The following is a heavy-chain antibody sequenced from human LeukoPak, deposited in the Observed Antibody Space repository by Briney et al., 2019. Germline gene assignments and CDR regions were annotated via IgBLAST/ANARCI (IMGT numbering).Heavy chain of an antibody. CDR3: ARVLGYCSSTSCYHFDH. V-gene: IGHV4-59*12. Sequence: SETLSLTCTVSGGSISSYYWSWIRQPPGKGLERIGYIYYSGSTNYNPSLKSRVTISVDTSKNQFSLKLSSVTAADTAVYYCARVLGYCSSTSCYHFDHWGQGTLVTVSS. J-gene: IGHJ5*02. D-gene: IGHD2-2*01. CDR2: IYYSGST. CDR1: GGSISSYY.